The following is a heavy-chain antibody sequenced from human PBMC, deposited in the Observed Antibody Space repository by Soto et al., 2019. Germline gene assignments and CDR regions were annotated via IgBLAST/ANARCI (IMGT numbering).Heavy chain of an antibody. D-gene: IGHD6-13*01. J-gene: IGHJ5*02. CDR2: ISGSGGST. CDR1: GFTFSSYA. V-gene: IGHV3-23*01. CDR3: AKCSSSAWGSWFDH. Sequence: XGSLRLSCAASGFTFSSYAMSWVRQAPGKGLEWVSAISGSGGSTYHADSVKGRFTISRDNSKNTLYLQMNSLRAEDTAVYYCAKCSSSAWGSWFDHWGQGTLVTVSS.